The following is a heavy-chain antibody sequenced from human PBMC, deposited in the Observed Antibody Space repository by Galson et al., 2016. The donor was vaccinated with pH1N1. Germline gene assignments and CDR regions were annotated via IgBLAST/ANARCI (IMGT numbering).Heavy chain of an antibody. D-gene: IGHD4/OR15-4a*01. J-gene: IGHJ4*02. CDR2: VRNDGAKK. V-gene: IGHV3-30*02. CDR3: ATDGASWGSGGSDYGVSDY. CDR1: GFNFRNYG. Sequence: SLRLSCAASGFNFRNYGMHWVRQAPGKGLDWVSFVRNDGAKKQYVDSVKGRFTISKDNYKNPLYLQMTSVRPEDPAVYYFATDGASWGSGGSDYGVSDYWGQGTLVTVSS.